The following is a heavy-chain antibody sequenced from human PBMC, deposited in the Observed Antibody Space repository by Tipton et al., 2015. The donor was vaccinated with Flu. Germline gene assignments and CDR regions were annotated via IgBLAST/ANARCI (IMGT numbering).Heavy chain of an antibody. CDR1: GYTFISYD. CDR3: ARSPYDSVYYYYGMDV. V-gene: IGHV1-8*01. J-gene: IGHJ6*02. Sequence: QLVQSGAEVKKPGASVKVSCKASGYTFISYDINWVRQATGQGLEWMGWMNPNSGNAGYAQKFQGRVTMTRNTSISTAYMELSSLRSEDTAVYYCARSPYDSVYYYYGMDVWGQGTTVTVSS. CDR2: MNPNSGNA. D-gene: IGHD5-12*01.